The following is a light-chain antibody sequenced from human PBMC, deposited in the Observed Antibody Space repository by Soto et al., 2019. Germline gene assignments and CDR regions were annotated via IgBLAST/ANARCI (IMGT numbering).Light chain of an antibody. J-gene: IGKJ1*01. CDR2: DVS. Sequence: DIQMTQSPSSLSASVGDRVTITCRASQNIGRWLAWYQQKPGKAPKLMIHDVSTLISGVPSRFSGSGSGTEFTLTISSLQPDDFTTYYCQQYNLHSPATFGPGTLVEIK. CDR3: QQYNLHSPAT. V-gene: IGKV1-5*01. CDR1: QNIGRW.